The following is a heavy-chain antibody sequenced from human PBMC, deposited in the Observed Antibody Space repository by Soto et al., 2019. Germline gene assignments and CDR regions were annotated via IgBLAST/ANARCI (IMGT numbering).Heavy chain of an antibody. CDR2: ISAYNGNT. D-gene: IGHD2-15*01. CDR1: GYTFTSYG. V-gene: IGHV1-18*04. Sequence: ASVKVSFKASGYTFTSYGISWVRQAPGQGLEWMGWISAYNGNTNYAQKLQGRVTMTTDTSTSTAYMELRSLRSDDTAVYYCARDHRDIVVVVAATPGGYWGQGTLVTVSS. CDR3: ARDHRDIVVVVAATPGGY. J-gene: IGHJ4*02.